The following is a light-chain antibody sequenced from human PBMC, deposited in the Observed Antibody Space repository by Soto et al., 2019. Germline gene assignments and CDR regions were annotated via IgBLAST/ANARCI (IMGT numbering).Light chain of an antibody. Sequence: DIQLTQSPSTLSASVGDRVTITCRASQNINTWLAWYQQKPGKAPKVLIYKASSLESGVPSRVSGSGSGTEFTLTISSLQPDDFASYYCQQYNHYYSFGQGTKLEIK. CDR1: QNINTW. V-gene: IGKV1-5*03. CDR3: QQYNHYYS. J-gene: IGKJ2*03. CDR2: KAS.